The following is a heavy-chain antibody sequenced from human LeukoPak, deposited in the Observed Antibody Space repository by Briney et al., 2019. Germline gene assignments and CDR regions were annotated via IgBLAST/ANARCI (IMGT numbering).Heavy chain of an antibody. J-gene: IGHJ4*02. D-gene: IGHD3-3*01. Sequence: PSETLSLTCTVSGGSISSGGYYWSWIRQPPGKGLEWIGYIYHSGSTYYNPSLKSRVTISVDRSKNQFSLKLSSVTAADTAVYYCARHRRADFWSGYGPPHYFDYWGQGTLVTVPS. CDR1: GGSISSGGYY. CDR3: ARHRRADFWSGYGPPHYFDY. CDR2: IYHSGST. V-gene: IGHV4-30-2*01.